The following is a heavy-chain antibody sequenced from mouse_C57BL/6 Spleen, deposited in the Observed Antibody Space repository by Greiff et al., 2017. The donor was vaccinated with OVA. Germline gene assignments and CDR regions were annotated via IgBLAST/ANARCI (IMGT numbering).Heavy chain of an antibody. CDR3: ARQGYDY. Sequence: EVKLVESGGDLVKPGGSLKLSCAASGFTFSSYGMSWVRQTPDKRLEWVATISSGGSYTYYPDSVKGRFTMSRDNAKNTLCLQMSSLKSEDTAMYYCARQGYDYWGQGTTLTVSS. CDR2: ISSGGSYT. J-gene: IGHJ2*01. V-gene: IGHV5-6*01. CDR1: GFTFSSYG.